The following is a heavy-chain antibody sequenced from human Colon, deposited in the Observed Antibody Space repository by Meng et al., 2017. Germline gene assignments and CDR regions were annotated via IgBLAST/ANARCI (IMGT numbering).Heavy chain of an antibody. Sequence: QGRLQESGPGLVNPSQTLSLTSTVSGGSISTGGYYWSWIRQLPGKGLEWIGYIYYSGSTYYNPSLRSLVSISVDTSKNQFSLRLTSVTAADTAVYYCARVRRSGDDFDYWGQGTLVTVSS. CDR2: IYYSGST. J-gene: IGHJ4*02. CDR3: ARVRRSGDDFDY. CDR1: GGSISTGGYY. V-gene: IGHV4-31*01. D-gene: IGHD1-26*01.